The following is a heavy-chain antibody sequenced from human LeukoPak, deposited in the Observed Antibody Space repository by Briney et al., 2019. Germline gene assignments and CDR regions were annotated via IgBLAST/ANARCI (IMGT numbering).Heavy chain of an antibody. CDR2: INAGNGNT. Sequence: ASVKVSCKASGYTFTSYAMHWVRQAPGQRLEWMGWINAGNGNTKYSQKFQGRVTITRDTSASTAYMELSSLRSEDTAVYFCARVGAAAGPYYFDYWGQGTLVTVSS. CDR3: ARVGAAAGPYYFDY. V-gene: IGHV1-3*01. D-gene: IGHD6-13*01. J-gene: IGHJ4*02. CDR1: GYTFTSYA.